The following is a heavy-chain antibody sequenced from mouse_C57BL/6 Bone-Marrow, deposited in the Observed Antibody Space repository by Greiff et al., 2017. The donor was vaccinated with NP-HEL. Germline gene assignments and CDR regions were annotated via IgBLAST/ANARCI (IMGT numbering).Heavy chain of an antibody. CDR2: INPNNGGT. Sequence: EVQLQQSGPELVKPGASVKIPCKASGYTFTDYNMDWVKQSHGKSLEWIGDINPNNGGTIYNQKFKGKATLTVDKSSSTAYMELRSLTSEDTAVYYCARKDYGKRDAMDYWGQGTSVTVSS. V-gene: IGHV1-18*01. CDR3: ARKDYGKRDAMDY. CDR1: GYTFTDYN. J-gene: IGHJ4*01. D-gene: IGHD2-1*01.